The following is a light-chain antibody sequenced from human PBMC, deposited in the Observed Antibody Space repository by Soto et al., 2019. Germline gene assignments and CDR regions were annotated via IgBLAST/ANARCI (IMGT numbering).Light chain of an antibody. V-gene: IGKV3-20*01. J-gene: IGKJ4*01. CDR2: IAS. CDR1: QSVHNNY. Sequence: EIVLTQSPGTLSLSPGERATLSCRASQSVHNNYLAWYQQRLGQPPRLVISIASNRATGISDRFSGSGSGTDFILTISRLEPEDSAVCYCLQYGGLPLTFGGGTKVEI. CDR3: LQYGGLPLT.